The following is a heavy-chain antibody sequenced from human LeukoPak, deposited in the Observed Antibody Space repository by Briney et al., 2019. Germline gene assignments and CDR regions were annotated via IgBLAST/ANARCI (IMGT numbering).Heavy chain of an antibody. CDR2: ICWNSGSI. J-gene: IGHJ4*02. D-gene: IGHD2-2*01. CDR3: AKDIEGDVVVPAARRGATTGFDY. CDR1: GFSFDDYA. Sequence: GRSLRLSCAASGFSFDDYAMHWVRQAPGKGLEWVSGICWNSGSIGYADSVKGRFTISRDNAKNSLYLQMNSLRAEDTALYYCAKDIEGDVVVPAARRGATTGFDYWGQGTLVSVSS. V-gene: IGHV3-9*01.